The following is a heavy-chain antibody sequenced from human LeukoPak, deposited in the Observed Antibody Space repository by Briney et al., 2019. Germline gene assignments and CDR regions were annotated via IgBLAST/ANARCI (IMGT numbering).Heavy chain of an antibody. CDR3: AKTSAGIRGGYFDY. J-gene: IGHJ4*02. CDR1: GFTFSSYA. CDR2: INDSGGNT. V-gene: IGHV3-23*01. Sequence: GGSLRLSCAASGFTFSSYAMSWVRQAPGKGLEWVSLINDSGGNTCYADSVKGRFTISRDNSKNTLFLQMSSLRAEDTAVYYCAKTSAGIRGGYFDYWGQGTLVTVSS. D-gene: IGHD3-10*01.